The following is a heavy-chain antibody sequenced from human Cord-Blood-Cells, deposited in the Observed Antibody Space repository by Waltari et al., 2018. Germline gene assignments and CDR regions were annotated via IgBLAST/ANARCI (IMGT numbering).Heavy chain of an antibody. V-gene: IGHV3-7*01. D-gene: IGHD5-12*01. CDR2: IKQDGSEK. CDR3: ARVGLGYSGYDYFQH. CDR1: GFTFSSDW. Sequence: EVQLVESGGGLVQPGGSLRLSCAASGFTFSSDWMSWVRQAPGKGLEWVANIKQDGSEKYYVDSVKGRFTISRDNAKNSLYLQMNSLRAEDTAVYYCARVGLGYSGYDYFQHWGQGTLVTVSS. J-gene: IGHJ1*01.